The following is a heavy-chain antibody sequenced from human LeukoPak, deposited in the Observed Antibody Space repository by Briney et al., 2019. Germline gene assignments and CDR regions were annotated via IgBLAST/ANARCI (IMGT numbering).Heavy chain of an antibody. CDR1: GFTFSSFT. Sequence: GGSLRLSCAASGFTFSSFTMNWVRQAPGKGLEWVSSISSSSSYIYSADSVKGRFTISRDNARNSLYLRMNSLRAEDTAVYYCARDRTVLRYFDWLGAFDIWGQGTMVTVSS. D-gene: IGHD3-9*01. J-gene: IGHJ3*02. V-gene: IGHV3-21*01. CDR2: ISSSSSYI. CDR3: ARDRTVLRYFDWLGAFDI.